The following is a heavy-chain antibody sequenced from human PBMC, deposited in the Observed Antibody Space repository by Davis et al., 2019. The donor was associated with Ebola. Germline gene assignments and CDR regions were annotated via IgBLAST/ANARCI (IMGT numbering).Heavy chain of an antibody. Sequence: SETLSLTCTVSGGSISSYYWSWIRQPPGKGLEWIGEINHSGSTNYNPSLKSRVTISVDTSKNQFSLKLSSVTAADTAVYYCARDESWVQGAHMDVWGQGTTVTVSS. CDR3: ARDESWVQGAHMDV. D-gene: IGHD3-10*01. V-gene: IGHV4-34*01. J-gene: IGHJ6*02. CDR2: INHSGST. CDR1: GGSISSYY.